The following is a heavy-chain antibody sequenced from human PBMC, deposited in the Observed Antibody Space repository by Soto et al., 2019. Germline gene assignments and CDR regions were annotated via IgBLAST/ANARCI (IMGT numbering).Heavy chain of an antibody. D-gene: IGHD6-19*01. CDR2: IIPIFGTA. J-gene: IGHJ4*02. CDR1: GGTFSSYA. Sequence: SVKVSCKASGGTFSSYAISWVRQAPGQGLEWMGGIIPIFGTANYAQKFQGRVTITADESTNTLYLQMNSLRAEDTAVYYYAKRSYPVAGDFDYWGQGTLVTVSS. CDR3: AKRSYPVAGDFDY. V-gene: IGHV1-69*13.